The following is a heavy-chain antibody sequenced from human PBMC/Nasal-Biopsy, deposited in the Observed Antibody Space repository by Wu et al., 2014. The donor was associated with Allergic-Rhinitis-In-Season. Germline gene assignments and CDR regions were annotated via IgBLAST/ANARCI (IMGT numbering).Heavy chain of an antibody. CDR1: GFSFDDYA. V-gene: IGHV3-9*01. CDR2: ISWNSGSI. Sequence: LRLSCAGSGFSFDDYAMHWVRAPPGKGLEWVSGISWNSGSIGYADSVKGRFTISRDNAKNSLYLQMNSLRAEDTALYYCAKGGSGAMVRGQMDYWGQGILVTV. CDR3: AKGGSGAMVRGQMDY. J-gene: IGHJ4*02. D-gene: IGHD3-10*01.